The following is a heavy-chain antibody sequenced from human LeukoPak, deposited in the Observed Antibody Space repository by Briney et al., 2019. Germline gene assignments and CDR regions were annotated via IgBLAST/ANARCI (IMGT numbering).Heavy chain of an antibody. CDR1: GFTFSSYA. V-gene: IGHV3-64*01. J-gene: IGHJ4*02. D-gene: IGHD2-2*01. Sequence: GGSLRLSCAASGFTFSSYAIHWVRQAPGKGLEYVSAISSNGGSTYYANSVKGRFTISRDNSKNTLYLQMGSLRAEDMAVYYCAREMGYCSSTSCPTDYWGQGPLVTVSS. CDR2: ISSNGGST. CDR3: AREMGYCSSTSCPTDY.